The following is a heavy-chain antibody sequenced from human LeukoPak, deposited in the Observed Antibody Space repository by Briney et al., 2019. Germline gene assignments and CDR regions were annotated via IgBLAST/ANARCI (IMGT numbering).Heavy chain of an antibody. CDR2: IWYDGSNK. V-gene: IGHV3-33*01. D-gene: IGHD6-19*01. CDR3: AGSIAVAGTIDY. CDR1: GFTFSTHG. Sequence: KSGGSLRLSCAASGFTFSTHGMPWVRQAPGKGLEWVAVIWYDGSNKYYADSVKGRFTISRDNSKNTLYLQMNSLRVEDTAVYYCAGSIAVAGTIDYWGQGTLVTVSS. J-gene: IGHJ4*02.